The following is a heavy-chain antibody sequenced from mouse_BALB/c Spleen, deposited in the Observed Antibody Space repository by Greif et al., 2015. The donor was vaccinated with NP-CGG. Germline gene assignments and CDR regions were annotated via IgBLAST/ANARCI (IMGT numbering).Heavy chain of an antibody. J-gene: IGHJ2*01. CDR1: GYTFTSYW. CDR2: IYPGSGST. D-gene: IGHD3-3*01. Sequence: LKQSGSELVRPGASVKLSCKASGYTFTSYWMHWVKQRPGQGLEWIGNIYPGSGSTNYDEKFKSKATLTVDTSSSTAYMQLSSLTSEDSAVYYCTRGGDKGGKNYFDYWGQGTTLTVSS. CDR3: TRGGDKGGKNYFDY. V-gene: IGHV1S22*01.